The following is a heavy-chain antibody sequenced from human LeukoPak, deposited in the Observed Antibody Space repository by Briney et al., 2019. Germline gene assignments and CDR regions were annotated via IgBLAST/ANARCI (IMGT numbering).Heavy chain of an antibody. CDR2: ISGSGGST. J-gene: IGHJ4*02. D-gene: IGHD6-6*01. V-gene: IGHV3-23*01. Sequence: GGALRLSCAASGFIFSSYAMSWVRQAPGKGLEWVSAISGSGGSTYYADSVKGRFTISRDNCKNTLYLQMNSLRAEDTAVYYCANPSSIAAPYWGQGTLVTVSS. CDR3: ANPSSIAAPY. CDR1: GFIFSSYA.